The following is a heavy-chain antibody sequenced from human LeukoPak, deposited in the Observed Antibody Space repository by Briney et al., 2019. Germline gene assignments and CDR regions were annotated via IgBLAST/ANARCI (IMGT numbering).Heavy chain of an antibody. CDR2: ISSSGATI. J-gene: IGHJ4*02. V-gene: IGHV3-48*03. CDR3: ARGTYSSGWYHY. D-gene: IGHD6-19*01. Sequence: GGSLRLSCAASGFTFSTYEMTWVRQAPGKGLEWVSYISSSGATIYYADSVKGRFTISRDNANNSLYLQMNTLGAEDTAVYYCARGTYSSGWYHYWGQGTLVTVSS. CDR1: GFTFSTYE.